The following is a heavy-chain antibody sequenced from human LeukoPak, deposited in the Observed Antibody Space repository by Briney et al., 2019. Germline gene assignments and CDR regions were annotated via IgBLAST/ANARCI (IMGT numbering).Heavy chain of an antibody. V-gene: IGHV3-21*04. J-gene: IGHJ6*03. CDR3: ARGATNYYYMDV. Sequence: PGGSLRLSCAASGFTFSIYIMNWVRQAPGKGLEWFSSISLSGNNIYYADSVKGRFTISRDNAKNSLYLQMNSLRAEATALYYCARGATNYYYMDVWGKGTTVTVSS. CDR1: GFTFSIYI. CDR2: ISLSGNNI. D-gene: IGHD1-14*01.